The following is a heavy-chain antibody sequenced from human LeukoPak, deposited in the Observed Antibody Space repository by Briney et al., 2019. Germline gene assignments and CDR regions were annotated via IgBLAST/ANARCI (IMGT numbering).Heavy chain of an antibody. D-gene: IGHD2-8*02. Sequence: GGSLRLSCAASGFTFSSYGMHLVRQAPGKGLEWVAFIRYDGSNKYYADSVKGRFTISRDNSKNTLYLQMNSLRAEDTALYHCARDPWSFDAFDFWGQGTMVTVSA. J-gene: IGHJ3*01. CDR1: GFTFSSYG. CDR3: ARDPWSFDAFDF. V-gene: IGHV3-30*02. CDR2: IRYDGSNK.